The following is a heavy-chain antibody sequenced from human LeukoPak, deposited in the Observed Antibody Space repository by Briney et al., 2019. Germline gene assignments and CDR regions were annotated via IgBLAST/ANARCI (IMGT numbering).Heavy chain of an antibody. D-gene: IGHD6-19*01. J-gene: IGHJ3*01. V-gene: IGHV1-69*13. CDR2: IIPIFGTA. CDR3: AKGHSSGWYPWGS. Sequence: ASVKVSCKASGGTFSSYAISWVRQAPGQGLEWMGGIIPIFGTANYAQKFQGRVTITADESTSTAYMELSSLRAEDTAVYHCAKGHSSGWYPWGSWGQGTMVAVSS. CDR1: GGTFSSYA.